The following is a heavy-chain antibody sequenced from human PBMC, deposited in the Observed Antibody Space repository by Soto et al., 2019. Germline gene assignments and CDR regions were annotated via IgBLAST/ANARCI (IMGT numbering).Heavy chain of an antibody. J-gene: IGHJ4*02. CDR1: GDTFTDYY. CDR3: ARGGHVVVVTAALDY. D-gene: IGHD2-21*02. V-gene: IGHV1-46*01. Sequence: QVQLVQSGAEVKKPGASVKVSCKASGDTFTDYYIHWVRQAPGQGLEWMGTVNPSGGHTTYAQHFLGRMTRTRDTSTSTLYMELTSLTSEDKAVYYCARGGHVVVVTAALDYWGQGTLVTVSS. CDR2: VNPSGGHT.